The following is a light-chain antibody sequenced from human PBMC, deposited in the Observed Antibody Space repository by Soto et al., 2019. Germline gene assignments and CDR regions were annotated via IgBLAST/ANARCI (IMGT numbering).Light chain of an antibody. CDR1: QSVSGY. J-gene: IGKJ5*01. CDR3: QHRSNWPIT. V-gene: IGKV3-11*01. CDR2: DVS. Sequence: EIVLTQSPATPSLSPGERVTLSCRASQSVSGYLAWYQQKPGQAPRLLIYDVSNRATGIPARFSGSGSGTDFTLTISALETEDFAVYYCQHRSNWPITFGQGTRLEIK.